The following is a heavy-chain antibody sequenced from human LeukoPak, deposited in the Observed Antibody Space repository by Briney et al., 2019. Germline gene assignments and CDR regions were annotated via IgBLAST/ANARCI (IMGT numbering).Heavy chain of an antibody. Sequence: SETLSITCTVSGDSISSTGYYWSWIRQPPGKGLEWIASIYYSGTTYYNPSLKSRVTISLDTSKNQFSLKLSSVTAADTAVYYCARVVGGYSYGNYYYYMDVWGKGTTVTVSS. CDR3: ARVVGGYSYGNYYYYMDV. D-gene: IGHD5-18*01. CDR2: IYYSGTT. J-gene: IGHJ6*03. CDR1: GDSISSTGYY. V-gene: IGHV4-39*07.